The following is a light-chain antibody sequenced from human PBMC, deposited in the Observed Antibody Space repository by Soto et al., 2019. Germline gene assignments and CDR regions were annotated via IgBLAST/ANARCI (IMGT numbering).Light chain of an antibody. Sequence: DIQMTQSPSSLSASVGDRVTITCRARQSISYYLNWYQQKPGKAPELLIYAASSLQSGVPSRFSGSGSGTEFTLTISSLQPEDFATYFCQRSYFTPYTFGQGTKVDIK. CDR2: AAS. CDR3: QRSYFTPYT. J-gene: IGKJ2*01. CDR1: QSISYY. V-gene: IGKV1-39*01.